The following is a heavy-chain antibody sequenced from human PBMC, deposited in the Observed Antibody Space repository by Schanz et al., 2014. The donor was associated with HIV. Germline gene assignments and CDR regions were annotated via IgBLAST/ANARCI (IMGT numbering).Heavy chain of an antibody. J-gene: IGHJ4*02. CDR1: GYTFTSYG. D-gene: IGHD3-10*01. Sequence: VQLVQSGAEVKKPGASVKVSCKASGYTFTSYGINWVRQAPGKGLEWIASISSTSTYRFYAGSVKGRFTISRDNSEDTLYLQMNSLGVDDSAIYYCVKRGSEAYSNTWFADSWGQGTLVTVSS. V-gene: IGHV3-23*04. CDR2: ISSTSTYR. CDR3: VKRGSEAYSNTWFADS.